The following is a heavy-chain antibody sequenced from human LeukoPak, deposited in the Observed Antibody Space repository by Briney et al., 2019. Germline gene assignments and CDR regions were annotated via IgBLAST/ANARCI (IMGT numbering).Heavy chain of an antibody. CDR2: ISGSGGST. D-gene: IGHD3-3*01. J-gene: IGHJ4*02. V-gene: IGHV3-23*01. Sequence: GGSLRLSCAASGLTFSSYAMSWVRQAPGKGLEWVSAISGSGGSTYYADSVKGRFTISRDNSKNTLYLQMNSLRAEDTAVYYCAKGRGTITIFGVVKGVSDYWGQGILVTVSS. CDR3: AKGRGTITIFGVVKGVSDY. CDR1: GLTFSSYA.